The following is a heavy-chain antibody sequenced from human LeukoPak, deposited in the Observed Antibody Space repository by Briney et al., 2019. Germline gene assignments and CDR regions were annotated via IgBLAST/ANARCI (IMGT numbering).Heavy chain of an antibody. D-gene: IGHD6-6*01. CDR2: ISYSGST. CDR3: ARGGSRSYTSSTLDY. J-gene: IGHJ4*02. Sequence: SETQSLTCSVSGGSITVYYWNWIRRSPGKGLEWIGSISYSGSTNYNPSLKSRVTISIDTSKNRFSLKVSSVIAADTAMYYCARGGSRSYTSSTLDYWGQGTLVTVSS. V-gene: IGHV4-59*12. CDR1: GGSITVYY.